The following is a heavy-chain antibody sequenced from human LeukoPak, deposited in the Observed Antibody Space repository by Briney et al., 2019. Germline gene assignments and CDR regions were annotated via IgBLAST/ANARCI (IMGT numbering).Heavy chain of an antibody. CDR2: IYYSGST. J-gene: IGHJ3*02. CDR3: ARAKYYDFWSGYAFDI. D-gene: IGHD3-3*01. V-gene: IGHV4-59*08. CDR1: GGSTSSYY. Sequence: SETLSLTCTGSGGSTSSYYWSWIRQPPGKGLEWIGYIYYSGSTNYNPSLKSRVTISVDTSKDQFSLKLSSVTAADTAVYYCARAKYYDFWSGYAFDIWGQGTMVTVSS.